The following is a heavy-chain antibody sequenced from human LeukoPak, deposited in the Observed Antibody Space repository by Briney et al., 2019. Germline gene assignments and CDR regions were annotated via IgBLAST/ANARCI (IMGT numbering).Heavy chain of an antibody. CDR3: ARSEMGGYTFDY. D-gene: IGHD5-24*01. V-gene: IGHV4-59*01. J-gene: IGHJ4*02. Sequence: SETLSLTCTVSGGSISNYYWSWIRQPPGKGLEWIGYIYYSGTTKYNPSLKSRVTISVDRSKNQFSLNLSSVTAADTAVYYCARSEMGGYTFDYWGQGTLVTVSS. CDR1: GGSISNYY. CDR2: IYYSGTT.